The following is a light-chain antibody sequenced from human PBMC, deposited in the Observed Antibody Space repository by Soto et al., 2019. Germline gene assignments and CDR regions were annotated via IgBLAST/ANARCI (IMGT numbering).Light chain of an antibody. CDR1: SSDVGGYNY. J-gene: IGLJ3*02. CDR3: ISYTSSSTWV. CDR2: DVS. Sequence: QSALTQPASVSGSPGQSITISCTGNSSDVGGYNYVSWYQQHPGKAPQLMIYDVSNRPSVVSNRFSGSKSGNTASLTISGLQAEDEADYYCISYTSSSTWVFGGGTKLTVL. V-gene: IGLV2-14*03.